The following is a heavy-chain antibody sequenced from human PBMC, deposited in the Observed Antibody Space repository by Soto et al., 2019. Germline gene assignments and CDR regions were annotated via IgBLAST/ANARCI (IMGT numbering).Heavy chain of an antibody. CDR3: ATVNGYSGYDYFDY. D-gene: IGHD5-12*01. CDR2: IYYSGST. V-gene: IGHV4-39*01. CDR1: GGSISSSSYY. Sequence: QLQLQESGPGLVKPSETLSLTCTVSGGSISSSSYYWGWIRQPPGKGLEWIGSIYYSGSTYYNPSLKGRVTISVDTSKNQFSLKLSSVTAADTAVYYCATVNGYSGYDYFDYWGQGTLVTVSS. J-gene: IGHJ4*02.